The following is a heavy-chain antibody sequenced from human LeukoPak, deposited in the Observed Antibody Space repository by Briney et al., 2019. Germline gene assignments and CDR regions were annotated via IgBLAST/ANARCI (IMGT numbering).Heavy chain of an antibody. D-gene: IGHD3-16*01. V-gene: IGHV4-39*02. CDR1: GGSVSSSSYY. Sequence: SEALSLTCTGSGGSVSSSSYYWGWIRQPPGKGLEGLGSIYYSGSTYYNPSLKSRVTIALDTSKNHLSLDLNSVPAADTAVYFCARNSYGHVNWFDPWGQGTLVTVSS. J-gene: IGHJ5*02. CDR2: IYYSGST. CDR3: ARNSYGHVNWFDP.